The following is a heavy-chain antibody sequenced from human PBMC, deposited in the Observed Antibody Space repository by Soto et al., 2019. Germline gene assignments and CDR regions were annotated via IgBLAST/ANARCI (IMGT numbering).Heavy chain of an antibody. Sequence: GSLRLSCAASGFTFSSYTMNWVRLAPGKGLEWVSYITSSSSTIYYADSVKGRFTISRDNAKNSLYLQMNSLRDEDTAVYYCARTLAAAAYYYYYGMDVWGQGTTVTVSS. D-gene: IGHD6-13*01. J-gene: IGHJ6*02. CDR1: GFTFSSYT. CDR3: ARTLAAAAYYYYYGMDV. V-gene: IGHV3-48*02. CDR2: ITSSSSTI.